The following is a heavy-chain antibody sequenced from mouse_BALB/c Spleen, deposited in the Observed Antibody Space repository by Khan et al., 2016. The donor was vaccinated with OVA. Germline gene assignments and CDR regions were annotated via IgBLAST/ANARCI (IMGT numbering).Heavy chain of an antibody. Sequence: QVQLKQSGPGLVQPSQSLSITCTVSGFSLTSYGVPWVRQSPGKGLEWLGVIWSGGSTDYNSAFISRLTISKDNSKSQVFFKMNSLQANDTAIYYCARTYFSYGNYGDYYTMDYWGQGTPVTVSS. V-gene: IGHV2-2*02. CDR3: ARTYFSYGNYGDYYTMDY. CDR2: IWSGGST. D-gene: IGHD2-1*01. J-gene: IGHJ4*01. CDR1: GFSLTSYG.